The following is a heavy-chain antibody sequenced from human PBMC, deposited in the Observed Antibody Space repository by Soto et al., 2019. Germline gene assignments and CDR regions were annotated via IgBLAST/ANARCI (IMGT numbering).Heavy chain of an antibody. Sequence: GGSLRLSCAASGFTFSSYSMNWVRQAPGKGLEWVSYISSSSSTIYYADSVKGRFTISRDNAKNSLYLQMNSLRAEDTAVYYCAREAGDYGDPDAFDIWGQGTMVTVSS. D-gene: IGHD4-17*01. J-gene: IGHJ3*02. CDR1: GFTFSSYS. V-gene: IGHV3-48*01. CDR2: ISSSSSTI. CDR3: AREAGDYGDPDAFDI.